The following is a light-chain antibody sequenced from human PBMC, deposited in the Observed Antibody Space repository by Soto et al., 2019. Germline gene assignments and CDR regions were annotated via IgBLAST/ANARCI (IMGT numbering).Light chain of an antibody. CDR1: SSDVGGYNY. J-gene: IGLJ2*01. CDR2: DVS. Sequence: QSALTQPASVSGSPGQSITISCTGTSSDVGGYNYVSWYQQHPGKAPKLMIYDVSNRPSGVSNRFSGSKSGNTASLTISGLLAEDEADYYCSSYTSSLVVFGGGTKLTVL. CDR3: SSYTSSLVV. V-gene: IGLV2-14*01.